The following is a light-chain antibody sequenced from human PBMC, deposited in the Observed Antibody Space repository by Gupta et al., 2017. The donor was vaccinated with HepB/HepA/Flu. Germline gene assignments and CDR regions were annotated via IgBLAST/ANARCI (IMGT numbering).Light chain of an antibody. J-gene: IGLJ2*01. CDR2: SNN. Sequence: QSVLTQPPSASGTPGQRATISFSGSSSNIGTNTVNWYQQLPGTAPKLLIHSNNPRPSGVPDRFSGSKSGTSASLAISGLQSEDEADYYCAPCDDSLNGVLFGGGTKLTVL. CDR3: APCDDSLNGVL. CDR1: SSNIGTNT. V-gene: IGLV1-44*01.